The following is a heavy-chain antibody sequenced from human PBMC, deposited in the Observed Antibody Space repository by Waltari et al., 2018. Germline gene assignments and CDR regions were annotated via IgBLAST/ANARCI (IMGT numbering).Heavy chain of an antibody. J-gene: IGHJ2*01. CDR3: AIAGAGNFDL. D-gene: IGHD6-19*01. CDR2: IDPSDSST. CDR1: GYTFSDYK. V-gene: IGHV5-10-1*03. Sequence: EVQLVQSGVEVKKPGESLRISCTGTGYTFSDYKITWVRQMPGKGLEWMGSIDPSDSSTNYSPSFQGHVTISLDKSISTAYLQWNSLEASDTAIFYCAIAGAGNFDLWGRGTLVTVSS.